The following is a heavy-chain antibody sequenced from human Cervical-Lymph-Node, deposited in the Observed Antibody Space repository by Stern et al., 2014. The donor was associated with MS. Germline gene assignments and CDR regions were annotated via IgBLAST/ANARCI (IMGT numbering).Heavy chain of an antibody. CDR2: ISFDGSNK. CDR1: GFGFATYG. V-gene: IGHV3-30*03. Sequence: QVQLGQSGGGVVQPGRSLRLSCAASGFGFATYGMHWVRQAPGKGLEWVAVISFDGSNKNYAVSVKGRFTISRDNSKNTLYLQMSSLRAEDTAVYYCARGSDWYPFDYWGQGTLVTVSS. D-gene: IGHD6-19*01. CDR3: ARGSDWYPFDY. J-gene: IGHJ4*02.